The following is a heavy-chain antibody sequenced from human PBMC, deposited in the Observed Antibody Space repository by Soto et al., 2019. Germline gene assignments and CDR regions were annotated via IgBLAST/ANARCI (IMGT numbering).Heavy chain of an antibody. Sequence: QVQLVQSGAELKKPGASVKVSCKASGYTFSNYDMNWVRQATGQGPEWIGWVNPNNGDTGYAQKFQGRVTLTTDISTXTXXXXXXSLRSEDTAIYYCAKVSRKGSAIDFDYWGQGTLITVSS. CDR3: AKVSRKGSAIDFDY. D-gene: IGHD3-10*01. V-gene: IGHV1-8*01. J-gene: IGHJ4*02. CDR2: VNPNNGDT. CDR1: GYTFSNYD.